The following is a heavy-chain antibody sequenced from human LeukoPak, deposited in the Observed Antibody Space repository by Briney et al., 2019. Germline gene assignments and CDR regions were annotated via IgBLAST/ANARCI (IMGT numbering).Heavy chain of an antibody. D-gene: IGHD1-26*01. CDR1: GGSISSYY. CDR2: IYYSGST. J-gene: IGHJ4*02. V-gene: IGHV4-59*01. CDR3: AGNSGSYYYFDY. Sequence: PSVTLSLTCTVSGGSISSYYWSWIRQPPGKGLEWIGYIYYSGSTNYNPSLKSRVTISVDTSKNQFSLKLSSVTAADTAVYYCAGNSGSYYYFDYWGQGTLVTVSS.